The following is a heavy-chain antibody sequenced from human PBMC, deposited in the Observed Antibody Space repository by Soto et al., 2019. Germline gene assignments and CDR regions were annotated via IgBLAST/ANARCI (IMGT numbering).Heavy chain of an antibody. CDR3: ATEGDSGGSYWYGMDV. D-gene: IGHD3-22*01. Sequence: QVQLVQSGAEVKKPGSSVKVSCKASGGTFSSYAITWVRQAPGQGLEWMGGIIPIFGTANYAQKFQGRVTITADQSTSTAYMWLSSLRSADTAVYYCATEGDSGGSYWYGMDVWGQGTTVTVSS. CDR2: IIPIFGTA. J-gene: IGHJ6*02. V-gene: IGHV1-69*12. CDR1: GGTFSSYA.